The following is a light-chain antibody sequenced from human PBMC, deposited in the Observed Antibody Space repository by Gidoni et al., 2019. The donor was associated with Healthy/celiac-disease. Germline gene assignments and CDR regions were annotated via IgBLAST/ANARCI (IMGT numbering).Light chain of an antibody. CDR3: QQYYSTPCS. CDR1: QSVLYSSNNKNY. CDR2: WAS. V-gene: IGKV4-1*01. Sequence: DIVMTPSPASLAVSLGERATLNCKSSQSVLYSSNNKNYLAWYQQKPGQPPKLLIYWASTRESGVPDRFSGSGSGTDFTLTISSLQAEDVAVYYCQQYYSTPCSFGQGTKLEIK. J-gene: IGKJ2*04.